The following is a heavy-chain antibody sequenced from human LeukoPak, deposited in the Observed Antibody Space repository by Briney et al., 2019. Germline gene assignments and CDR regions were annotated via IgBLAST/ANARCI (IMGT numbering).Heavy chain of an antibody. CDR2: ISSSSSTI. D-gene: IGHD5-18*01. CDR3: ARAREDTAMVNYYYYYMDV. CDR1: GFTFSSYS. J-gene: IGHJ6*03. V-gene: IGHV3-48*01. Sequence: GGSLRLSCAASGFTFSSYSMNWVRQAPGKGLEWVSNISSSSSTIYYADSVKGRFTISRDNAKNSLYPQMNSLRAEDRAGYYCARAREDTAMVNYYYYYMDVWGKGTTVTVSS.